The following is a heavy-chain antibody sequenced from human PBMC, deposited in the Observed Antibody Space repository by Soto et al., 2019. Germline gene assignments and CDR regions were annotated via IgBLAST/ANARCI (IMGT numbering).Heavy chain of an antibody. CDR1: GYTFTSYY. J-gene: IGHJ6*03. CDR2: INPSGGST. D-gene: IGHD4-17*01. CDR3: ARDETSTVTNRTYYYYYYMDV. Sequence: ASVKVSCKASGYTFTSYYMHWVRQAPGQGLEWMGIINPSGGSTSYAQKFQGRVTMTRETSTSTVYMELSSLRSEDTAVYYCARDETSTVTNRTYYYYYYMDVWGKGTTVTVSS. V-gene: IGHV1-46*03.